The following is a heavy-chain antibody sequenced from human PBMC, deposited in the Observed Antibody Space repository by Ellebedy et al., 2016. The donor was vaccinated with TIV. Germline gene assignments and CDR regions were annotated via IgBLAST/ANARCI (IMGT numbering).Heavy chain of an antibody. D-gene: IGHD6-19*01. CDR1: GFTFSSST. CDR3: AKDDEAG. CDR2: ISYDGRSE. J-gene: IGHJ4*02. V-gene: IGHV3-30*04. Sequence: GGSLRLXCAASGFTFSSSTMHWVRQAPGKGLEWVAGISYDGRSEHYADSVKGRFTISRDNSKNTLYLQMNSLRAEDTAVYYCAKDDEAGWGQGTLVTVSS.